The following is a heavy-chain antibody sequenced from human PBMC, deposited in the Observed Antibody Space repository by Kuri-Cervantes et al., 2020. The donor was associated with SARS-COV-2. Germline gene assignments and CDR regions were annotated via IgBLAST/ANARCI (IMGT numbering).Heavy chain of an antibody. CDR2: IYSSGNT. D-gene: IGHD1-20*01. CDR3: AKYNWNYHYYGMDV. CDR1: GGSISDTY. V-gene: IGHV4-59*04. Sequence: SETLSLTCTVSGGSISDTYWSWIRQPPGKGLEWIGYIYSSGNTYYNPSVQSRVTMSVDTSKNQFSLKLSSVTAADTAVYYCAKYNWNYHYYGMDVWGQGTTVTVSS. J-gene: IGHJ6*02.